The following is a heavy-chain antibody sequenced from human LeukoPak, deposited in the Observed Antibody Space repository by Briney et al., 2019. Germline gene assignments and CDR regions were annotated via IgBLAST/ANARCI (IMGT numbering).Heavy chain of an antibody. J-gene: IGHJ3*02. D-gene: IGHD3-22*01. CDR2: IYTSGST. Sequence: SETLSLTCTVSGGSISSYYWSWIRQPAGKGLEWIGRIYTSGSTNYNPSLKSRVTMSVDTSKNQFSLKLSSVTAADTAVYYCARDGAYYDSSGYHNAFDSWGQGTMVTVSS. CDR1: GGSISSYY. V-gene: IGHV4-4*07. CDR3: ARDGAYYDSSGYHNAFDS.